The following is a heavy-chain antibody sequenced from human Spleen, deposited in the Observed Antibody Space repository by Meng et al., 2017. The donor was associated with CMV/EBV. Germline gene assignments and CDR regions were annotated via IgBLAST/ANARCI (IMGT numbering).Heavy chain of an antibody. V-gene: IGHV3-11*04. D-gene: IGHD2-2*01. J-gene: IGHJ4*02. Sequence: GESLKISCVASGFTVSNNYLSWVRQAPGKGLEWVSYISSGGNTKYYADSVKGRFTISRNNAKNSLYLQMDSLRAEDTAVYYCARVTPLLRSTESYFDFWGQGTLVTVSS. CDR2: ISSGGNTK. CDR3: ARVTPLLRSTESYFDF. CDR1: GFTVSNNY.